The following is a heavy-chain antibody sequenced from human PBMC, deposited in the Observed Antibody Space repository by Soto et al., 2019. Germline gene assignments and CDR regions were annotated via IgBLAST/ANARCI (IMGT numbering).Heavy chain of an antibody. V-gene: IGHV3-74*01. CDR2: INSDGSST. Sequence: GGSLRLSCAASGFTFSSYWMHWVRQAPGKGLVWVSRINSDGSSTSYAASVKGRFTISRDNAKNTLYLQMNSLRAEDTAVYYCARDRPLRFLEWSHNYGMDVWGQGTTVTVSS. J-gene: IGHJ6*02. D-gene: IGHD3-3*01. CDR3: ARDRPLRFLEWSHNYGMDV. CDR1: GFTFSSYW.